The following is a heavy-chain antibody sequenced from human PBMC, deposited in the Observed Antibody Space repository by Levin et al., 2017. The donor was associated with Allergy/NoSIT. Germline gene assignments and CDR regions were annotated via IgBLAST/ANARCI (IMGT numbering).Heavy chain of an antibody. Sequence: GGSLRLSCAASGFTFSSYAMSWVRQAPGKGLEWVSAISGSGGSTYYADSVKGRFTISRDNSKNTLYLQMNSLRAEDTAVYYCAKWYSSSWLPQGAFDIWGQGTMVTVSS. CDR2: ISGSGGST. J-gene: IGHJ3*02. CDR3: AKWYSSSWLPQGAFDI. CDR1: GFTFSSYA. D-gene: IGHD6-13*01. V-gene: IGHV3-23*01.